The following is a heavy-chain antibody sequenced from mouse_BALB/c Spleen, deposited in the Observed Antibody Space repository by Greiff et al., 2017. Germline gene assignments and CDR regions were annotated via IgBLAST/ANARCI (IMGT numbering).Heavy chain of an antibody. CDR1: GYSITSDYA. V-gene: IGHV3-2*02. CDR3: ARLPYYDYDGGTY. Sequence: EVKLVESGPGLVKPSQSLSLTCTVTGYSITSDYAWNWIRQFPGNKLEWMGYISYSGSTSYNPSLKSRISITRDTSKNQFFLQLNSVTTEDTATYYCARLPYYDYDGGTYWGQGTLVTVSA. CDR2: ISYSGST. D-gene: IGHD2-4*01. J-gene: IGHJ3*01.